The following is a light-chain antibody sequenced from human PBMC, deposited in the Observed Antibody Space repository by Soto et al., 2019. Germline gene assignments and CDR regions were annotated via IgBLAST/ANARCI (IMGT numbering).Light chain of an antibody. CDR3: QHYNSNPWT. J-gene: IGKJ1*01. Sequence: DIPMTQSPSTLSASVGDRVTITCRASQSISSWLAWYQQKPGKAPKLLIYAASSLESGVPSRVSGSRSGTDFTLTISSLQPDDFATYYCQHYNSNPWTFGQGTKVEVK. CDR2: AAS. V-gene: IGKV1-5*01. CDR1: QSISSW.